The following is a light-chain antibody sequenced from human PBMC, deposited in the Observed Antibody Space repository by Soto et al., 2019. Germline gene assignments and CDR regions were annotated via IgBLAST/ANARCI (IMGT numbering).Light chain of an antibody. CDR1: QSNSSW. Sequence: DIQMTQSPSTLSASVGDRVTITCRASQSNSSWLAWYQQKPGKAPKLLIYDASSLESGVPSRFSGSGSGTEFTLTISSLQPDDFATYYCLQYNSYPWTFGQGTKVEIK. J-gene: IGKJ1*01. CDR3: LQYNSYPWT. CDR2: DAS. V-gene: IGKV1-5*01.